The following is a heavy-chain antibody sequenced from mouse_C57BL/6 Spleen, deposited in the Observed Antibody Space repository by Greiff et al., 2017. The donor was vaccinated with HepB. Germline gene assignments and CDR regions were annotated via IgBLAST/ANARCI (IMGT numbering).Heavy chain of an antibody. J-gene: IGHJ2*01. CDR2: IYPRSGNT. D-gene: IGHD2-4*01. CDR1: GYTFTSYW. CDR3: ARQEGYDYDGYFDY. V-gene: IGHV1-7*01. Sequence: VQLQQSGAELAKPGASVKLSCKASGYTFTSYWMHWLKQRPGQGLEWIGEIYPRSGNTYYNEKFKGKATLTADKSSSTAYMELRSLTSEDSAVYFCARQEGYDYDGYFDYWGQGTTLTVSS.